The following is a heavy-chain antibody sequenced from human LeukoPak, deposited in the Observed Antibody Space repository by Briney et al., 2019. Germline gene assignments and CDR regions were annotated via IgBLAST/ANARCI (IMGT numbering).Heavy chain of an antibody. D-gene: IGHD6-19*01. V-gene: IGHV3-23*01. CDR3: AKGGSAWSYLDY. Sequence: PGGALRLTCAASGFTFGNYPMNWVRQAPGRGLEWVSSLSGSGGNTYYADSVRGRFTISRDNSKNMLYLQMNSLRVDDTAVYYCAKGGSAWSYLDYWGQGALVTVSS. CDR2: LSGSGGNT. J-gene: IGHJ4*02. CDR1: GFTFGNYP.